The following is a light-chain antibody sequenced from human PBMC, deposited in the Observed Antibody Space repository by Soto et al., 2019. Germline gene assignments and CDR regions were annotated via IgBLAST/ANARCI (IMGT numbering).Light chain of an antibody. CDR2: GVT. CDR1: NSDIGTNNL. CDR3: SSYTGSVNLV. Sequence: QSALTQPASVSASPGQSITITCTGGNSDIGTNNLVSWYQHHPGKGPKLIIYGVTKRPSGVSARFTGSKSGNTASLTISGLQADDEAQYYCSSYTGSVNLVFGGGTKLTVL. J-gene: IGLJ2*01. V-gene: IGLV2-23*02.